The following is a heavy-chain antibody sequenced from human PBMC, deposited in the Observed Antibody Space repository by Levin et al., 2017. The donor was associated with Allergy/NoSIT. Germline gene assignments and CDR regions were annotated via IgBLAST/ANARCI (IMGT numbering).Heavy chain of an antibody. D-gene: IGHD3-16*02. V-gene: IGHV3-23*01. CDR2: ISGSGGST. Sequence: PGGSLRLSCAASGFTFSSYAMSWVRQAPGKGLEWVSAISGSGGSTYYADSVKGRFTISRDNSKNTLYLQMNSLRAEDTAVYYCAKDDHYDYIWGSYRHPFRIWGQGTMVTVSS. J-gene: IGHJ3*02. CDR1: GFTFSSYA. CDR3: AKDDHYDYIWGSYRHPFRI.